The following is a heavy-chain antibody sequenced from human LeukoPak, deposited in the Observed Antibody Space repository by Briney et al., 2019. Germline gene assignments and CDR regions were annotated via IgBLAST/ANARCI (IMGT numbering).Heavy chain of an antibody. CDR2: IYYSGST. D-gene: IGHD5-24*01. CDR1: GGSISINSVY. J-gene: IGHJ5*02. Sequence: PSETLSLTCTVSGGSISINSVYWGWIRQPPGKRLEWIGSIYYSGSTHYNPSLKSRLNISVDTSKNQFSLKLSSVTAADTAVYYCARHSGDGYNFNWFDPWGQGTLVTVSS. V-gene: IGHV4-39*01. CDR3: ARHSGDGYNFNWFDP.